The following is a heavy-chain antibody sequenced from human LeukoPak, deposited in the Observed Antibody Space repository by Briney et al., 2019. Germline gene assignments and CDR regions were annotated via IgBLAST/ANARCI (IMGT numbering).Heavy chain of an antibody. J-gene: IGHJ4*02. CDR1: GFTFSTYW. D-gene: IGHD1-26*01. V-gene: IGHV3-7*01. Sequence: GGSLRLSCAASGFTFSTYWMNWVRQAPGKGLEWVANIKPDGSEKYFVDSVKGRFTISRDNAKNPLYLQMNSLRAEDTAVYYCLRSGGYWGQGTPVTVSS. CDR3: LRSGGY. CDR2: IKPDGSEK.